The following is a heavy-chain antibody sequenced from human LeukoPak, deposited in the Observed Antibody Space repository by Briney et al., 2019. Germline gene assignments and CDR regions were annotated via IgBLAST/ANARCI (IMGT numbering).Heavy chain of an antibody. D-gene: IGHD3-22*01. CDR2: ISWNSGSI. CDR3: AKGDYDSSGYYGGLEY. CDR1: GFTLDDYA. Sequence: GGSLRLSCAVSGFTLDDYAMHWVRQAPGKGLEWVSGISWNSGSIGYADSVKGRFTISRDNAKNSLYLQMNSLRAEDTALYYCAKGDYDSSGYYGGLEYWGQGTLVTVSS. J-gene: IGHJ4*02. V-gene: IGHV3-9*01.